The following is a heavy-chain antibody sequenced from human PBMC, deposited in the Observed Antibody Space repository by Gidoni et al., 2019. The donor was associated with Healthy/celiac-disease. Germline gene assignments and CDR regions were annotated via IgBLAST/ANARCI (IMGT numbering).Heavy chain of an antibody. Sequence: QVQLQQWGAGLLKPSETLSLTCAVYGGSFSGYYWSWIRQPPGKGLEWIGEINHSGSTNYNPSLKSRVTISVDTSKNQFSLKLSSVTAADTAVYYCARVQSRVFGVVTIRGNTGLDYWGQGTLVTVSS. J-gene: IGHJ4*02. CDR2: INHSGST. CDR3: ARVQSRVFGVVTIRGNTGLDY. CDR1: GGSFSGYY. V-gene: IGHV4-34*01. D-gene: IGHD3-3*01.